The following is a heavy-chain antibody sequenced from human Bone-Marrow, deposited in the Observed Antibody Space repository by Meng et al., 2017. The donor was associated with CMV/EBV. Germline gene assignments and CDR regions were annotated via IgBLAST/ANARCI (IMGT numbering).Heavy chain of an antibody. CDR2: ISSSSSYI. J-gene: IGHJ6*02. CDR3: AREGGIAAAIDYYGMDV. Sequence: GESLKISCAASGFTFSSYSMNWVRQAPGKGLEWVSSISSSSSYIYYADSVKGRFTISRDNAKNSLYLQMNSLRAEDTAVYYCAREGGIAAAIDYYGMDVWGQGPTVTVSS. CDR1: GFTFSSYS. D-gene: IGHD6-13*01. V-gene: IGHV3-21*01.